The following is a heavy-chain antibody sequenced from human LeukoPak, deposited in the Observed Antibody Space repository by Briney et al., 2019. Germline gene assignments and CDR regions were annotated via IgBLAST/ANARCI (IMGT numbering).Heavy chain of an antibody. CDR1: GYTFTSNA. V-gene: IGHV7-4-1*02. CDR2: VNTKTGNP. CDR3: ARDKYSSSWLGADY. D-gene: IGHD6-13*01. Sequence: ASVKVSCKASGYTFTSNAMNWVRQAPGQGLEWMGWVNTKTGNPTYAKGFTGRFVFSLDTSVSTAYLQISSLKAEDTAVYYCARDKYSSSWLGADYWGQGTLVTVSS. J-gene: IGHJ4*02.